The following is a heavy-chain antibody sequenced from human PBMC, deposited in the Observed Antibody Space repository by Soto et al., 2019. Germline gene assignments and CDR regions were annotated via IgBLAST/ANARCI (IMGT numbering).Heavy chain of an antibody. CDR2: ISYDGSNK. CDR3: AKDDVAFGEFTQIDY. CDR1: GFTFSSYG. V-gene: IGHV3-30*18. Sequence: QVQLVESGGGVVQPGRSLRLSCAASGFTFSSYGMHWVRQAPGKGLEWVAVISYDGSNKYYADSVKGRFTISRDNSKKTLYLQMNSLRAEDTAVYYCAKDDVAFGEFTQIDYWGQGTLVTVSS. J-gene: IGHJ4*02. D-gene: IGHD3-10*01.